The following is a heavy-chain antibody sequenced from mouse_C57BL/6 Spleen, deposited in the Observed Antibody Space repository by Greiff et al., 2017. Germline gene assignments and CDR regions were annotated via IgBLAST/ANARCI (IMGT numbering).Heavy chain of an antibody. Sequence: QVQLQQPGAELVRPGTSVKLSCKASGYTFTSYWMHWVKQRPGQGLEWIGVIDPSDSYTNYNQKFKGKATLTVDTSSSTAYMQLSSLTSEDSAVYYCARGGANWDLYYFDYWGQGTTLTVSS. CDR2: IDPSDSYT. CDR3: ARGGANWDLYYFDY. D-gene: IGHD4-1*01. CDR1: GYTFTSYW. V-gene: IGHV1-59*01. J-gene: IGHJ2*01.